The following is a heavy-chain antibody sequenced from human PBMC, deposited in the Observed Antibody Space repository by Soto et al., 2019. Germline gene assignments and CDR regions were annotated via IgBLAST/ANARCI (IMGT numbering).Heavy chain of an antibody. CDR2: IYYSGST. CDR1: GGSISSGGYY. D-gene: IGHD2-15*01. J-gene: IGHJ5*02. CDR3: ARGLGREDWFDP. Sequence: PSETLSLTCTVSGGSISSGGYYWSWIRQHPGKGLEWIGYIYYSGSTYYNPSLKSRVTISVDTSKNQFSLKLSSVTAADTAVYYCARGLGREDWFDPWGQGTLVTVSS. V-gene: IGHV4-31*03.